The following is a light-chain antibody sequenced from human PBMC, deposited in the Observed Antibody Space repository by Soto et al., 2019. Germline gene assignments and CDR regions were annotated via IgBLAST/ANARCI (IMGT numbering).Light chain of an antibody. V-gene: IGKV3-15*01. Sequence: EIVLTQSPATLSLSPGERATLSCRASQSIGLAIAWYQHKPGQAPRLLIFDASQRATGIPARFSGSGSGTEFTLTISSLQSEDFAVYYCQQYNNWPETFGQGTKVEIK. CDR3: QQYNNWPET. CDR1: QSIGLA. CDR2: DAS. J-gene: IGKJ1*01.